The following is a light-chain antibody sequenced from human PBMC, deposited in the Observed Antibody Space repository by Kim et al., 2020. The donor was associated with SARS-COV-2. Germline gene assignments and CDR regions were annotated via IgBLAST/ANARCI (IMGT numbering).Light chain of an antibody. J-gene: IGLJ3*02. Sequence: QSALTQPPSASGSPGQSVTISCTGTSSDVGGYNYVSWYQQHPGKAPKLMIYEVSKRPSGVPDRFSGSKSGNTASLTASGLQAEDEADYYCSSYAGSNNPVFGGGTKLTVL. CDR1: SSDVGGYNY. CDR2: EVS. CDR3: SSYAGSNNPV. V-gene: IGLV2-8*01.